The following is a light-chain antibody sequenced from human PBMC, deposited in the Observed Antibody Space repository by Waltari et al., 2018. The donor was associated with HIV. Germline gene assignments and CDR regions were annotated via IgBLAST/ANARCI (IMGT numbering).Light chain of an antibody. CDR3: SSYTSSSTWV. V-gene: IGLV2-14*03. J-gene: IGLJ3*02. Sequence: QSALTQPASVSRSPGQSITLSFTGTSSDVGGFNSFAWYQQHPGKAPKLMIYDVTNRPSGVSNRFSGSKSGNTASLTISGLQLEDEADYYCSSYTSSSTWVFGGGTKLTVL. CDR2: DVT. CDR1: SSDVGGFNS.